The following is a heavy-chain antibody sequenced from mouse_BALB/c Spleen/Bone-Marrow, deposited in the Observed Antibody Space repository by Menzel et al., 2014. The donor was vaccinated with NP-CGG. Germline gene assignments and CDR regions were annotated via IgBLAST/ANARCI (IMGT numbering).Heavy chain of an antibody. D-gene: IGHD1-1*01. CDR1: GFSLTSYG. Sequence: QVQLKESGPGLVPPSQSLSITCTVSGFSLTSYGVHWVRQPPGKGLEWLGVIWAGGSTNYNSALISRLSISKDKSKSQVFLKMNSLQTDDTAMYYCAIPGAISYCPHYYAMDYWGQGTSVTVSS. V-gene: IGHV2-9*02. J-gene: IGHJ4*01. CDR3: AIPGAISYCPHYYAMDY. CDR2: IWAGGST.